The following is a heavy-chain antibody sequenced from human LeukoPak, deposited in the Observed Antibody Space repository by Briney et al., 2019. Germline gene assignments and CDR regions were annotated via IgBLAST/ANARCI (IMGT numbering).Heavy chain of an antibody. J-gene: IGHJ4*02. CDR1: AFTVSSNF. Sequence: GGSLRLSCAASAFTVSSNFMNWVRQAPGKGLEWVSVISYDGSNKYYADSVKGRFTISRDNSKNTLYLQMNSLRAEDTAVYYCAREQVAAAGTGNFDYWGQGTLVTVSS. D-gene: IGHD6-13*01. CDR3: AREQVAAAGTGNFDY. CDR2: ISYDGSNK. V-gene: IGHV3-30*01.